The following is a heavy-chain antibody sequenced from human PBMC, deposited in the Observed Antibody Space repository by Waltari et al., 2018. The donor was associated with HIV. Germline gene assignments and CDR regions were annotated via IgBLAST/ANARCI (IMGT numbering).Heavy chain of an antibody. Sequence: QLQLQESGPGLVKPSETLSLTCSVSGGSLSSGGYYWGWIRQPPGKGLEWIGSVYYSGNTYSNPSLKSRVSMSADTSKNHFSLKLSSVAAADTGLYFCARLGGGGWSYFDHWGQGTLVTVSS. D-gene: IGHD6-19*01. CDR3: ARLGGGGWSYFDH. J-gene: IGHJ4*02. CDR2: VYYSGNT. V-gene: IGHV4-39*02. CDR1: GGSLSSGGYY.